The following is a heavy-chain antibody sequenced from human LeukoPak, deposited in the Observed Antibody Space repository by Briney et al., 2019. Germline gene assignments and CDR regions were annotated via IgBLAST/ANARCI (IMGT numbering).Heavy chain of an antibody. CDR2: ISGSGGST. J-gene: IGHJ4*02. CDR3: ARVLYYDFWSGSNYFDY. Sequence: GGSLRLSCAASGFTFSRYGMSWVRQAPGKGLEWVSAISGSGGSTYYADSVKGRFTISRDNAKNSLYLQMNSLRAEDTALYYCARVLYYDFWSGSNYFDYWGQGTLVTVSS. D-gene: IGHD3-3*01. CDR1: GFTFSRYG. V-gene: IGHV3-23*01.